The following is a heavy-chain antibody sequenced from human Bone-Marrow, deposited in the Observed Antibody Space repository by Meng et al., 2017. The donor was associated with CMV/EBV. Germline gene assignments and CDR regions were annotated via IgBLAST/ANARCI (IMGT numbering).Heavy chain of an antibody. Sequence: GESLKISCAASGFTFSSYSMNWVRQAPGRGLEWVSSISSSSSYIYYADSVKGRFTISRDNAKNSLYLQMNSLRAEDTAVYYCARHYYGMDVWGQGTTVTVSS. V-gene: IGHV3-21*01. J-gene: IGHJ6*02. CDR3: ARHYYGMDV. CDR2: ISSSSSYI. CDR1: GFTFSSYS.